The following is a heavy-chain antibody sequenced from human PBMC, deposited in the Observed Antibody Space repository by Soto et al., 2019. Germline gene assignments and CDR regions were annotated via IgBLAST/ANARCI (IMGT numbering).Heavy chain of an antibody. V-gene: IGHV1-69*04. CDR1: GGTFSSYA. J-gene: IGHJ6*02. D-gene: IGHD7-27*01. CDR3: ARDHLGTYYYYGMDV. Sequence: ASVKVSCKASGGTFSSYAISWVRQAPGQGLEWMGRIIPILGIANYAQKFQGRVTITADKSTSTAYMELSSLRSEDTAVYYCARDHLGTYYYYGMDVWGQGTTVTVSS. CDR2: IIPILGIA.